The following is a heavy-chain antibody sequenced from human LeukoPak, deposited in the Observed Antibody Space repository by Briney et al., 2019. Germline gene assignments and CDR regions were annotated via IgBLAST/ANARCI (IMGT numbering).Heavy chain of an antibody. V-gene: IGHV3-48*02. CDR2: ITASGTAM. Sequence: SGGSLRLSCAASGFTFSSYSMNWVRQAPGKGLEWVSHITASGTAMFYADSVKGRFTISRDNAKNSLYLQMNSLRDEDTAVYYCARDLGYCTNAVCHTRFDYWGQGTLVAVSS. J-gene: IGHJ4*02. CDR1: GFTFSSYS. D-gene: IGHD2-8*01. CDR3: ARDLGYCTNAVCHTRFDY.